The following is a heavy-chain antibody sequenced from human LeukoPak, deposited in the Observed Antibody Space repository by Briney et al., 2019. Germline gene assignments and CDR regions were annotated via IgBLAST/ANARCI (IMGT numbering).Heavy chain of an antibody. V-gene: IGHV4-39*01. CDR2: IYYSGST. Sequence: SETLSLTCTVSGGSISSGDYYWSWIRQPPGKGLEWIGSIYYSGSTYYNPSLKSRVTISVDTSKNQFSLKLSSVTAADTAVYYCARLIDQLLSFWGQGTLVTVSS. J-gene: IGHJ4*02. D-gene: IGHD2-2*01. CDR3: ARLIDQLLSF. CDR1: GGSISSGDYY.